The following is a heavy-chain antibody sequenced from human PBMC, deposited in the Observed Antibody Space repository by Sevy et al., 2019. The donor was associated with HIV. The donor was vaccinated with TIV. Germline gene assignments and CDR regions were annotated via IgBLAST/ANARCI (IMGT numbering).Heavy chain of an antibody. V-gene: IGHV1-18*01. Sequence: ASVKVSCKASGYTFTSYGISWVRQAPGQGLEWMGWISAYNGNTNYAQKLQGRVTMTTDTSTSTAYMELRSLRSDDTAVYYCARSSSSSVETYYYGMDVWGQGTTVTVSS. J-gene: IGHJ6*02. CDR1: GYTFTSYG. D-gene: IGHD6-6*01. CDR2: ISAYNGNT. CDR3: ARSSSSSVETYYYGMDV.